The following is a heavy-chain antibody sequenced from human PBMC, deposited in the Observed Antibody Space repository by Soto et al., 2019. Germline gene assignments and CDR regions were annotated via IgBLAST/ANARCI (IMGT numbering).Heavy chain of an antibody. Sequence: VQLVESGGGVVQPGGSLRLSCAASGFTFSSYSMNWVRQVPGKGLEWVSSISSSSSYIYYADSVKGRFTISRDNAKNSLYLQMNSLRAEDTAVYYCARAPRMGSSSSKEYFQHWGQGTLVTVSS. V-gene: IGHV3-21*01. D-gene: IGHD6-6*01. CDR2: ISSSSSYI. J-gene: IGHJ1*01. CDR3: ARAPRMGSSSSKEYFQH. CDR1: GFTFSSYS.